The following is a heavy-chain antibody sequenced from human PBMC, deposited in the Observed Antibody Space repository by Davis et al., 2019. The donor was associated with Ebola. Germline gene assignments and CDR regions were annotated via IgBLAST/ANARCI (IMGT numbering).Heavy chain of an antibody. CDR1: GYIFTGYY. CDR2: INPNSGGT. V-gene: IGHV1-2*02. Sequence: ASVKVSCKASGYIFTGYYLHWVRQAPGQGLEWMGWINPNSGGTNYAQKLQGRITMTRDTSTNTVYLDLSSLRSEDSAVYYCARATTYYDFSHLDVWGQGTTVTVSS. D-gene: IGHD3-3*01. J-gene: IGHJ6*02. CDR3: ARATTYYDFSHLDV.